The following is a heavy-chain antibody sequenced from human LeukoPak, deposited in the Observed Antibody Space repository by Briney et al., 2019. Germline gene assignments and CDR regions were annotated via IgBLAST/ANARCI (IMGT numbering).Heavy chain of an antibody. D-gene: IGHD3-16*01. CDR3: ARARFYPPTYYFDY. CDR2: VYYSGST. Sequence: PSETLSLTCTVSGGSISSYYWSWIRQPPGKGLEWIGYVYYSGSTNYNPSLKSRVTISVDTSKNQFSLKLSSVTAADTAVYYCARARFYPPTYYFDYWGQGTLVTVSS. CDR1: GGSISSYY. J-gene: IGHJ4*02. V-gene: IGHV4-59*08.